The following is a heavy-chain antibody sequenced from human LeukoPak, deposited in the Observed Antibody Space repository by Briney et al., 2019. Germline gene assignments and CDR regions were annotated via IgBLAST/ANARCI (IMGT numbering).Heavy chain of an antibody. CDR3: ARAGYCSSTSCYEADYYYCGMDV. CDR1: GYTFTSYG. Sequence: ASVKVSCKASGYTFTSYGISWVRQAPGQGLEWMGWISAYNGNTNYAQKLQGRVTMTTDTSTSTAYMELRSLRSDDTAVYYCARAGYCSSTSCYEADYYYCGMDVWGQGTTVTVSS. J-gene: IGHJ6*02. D-gene: IGHD2-2*01. CDR2: ISAYNGNT. V-gene: IGHV1-18*01.